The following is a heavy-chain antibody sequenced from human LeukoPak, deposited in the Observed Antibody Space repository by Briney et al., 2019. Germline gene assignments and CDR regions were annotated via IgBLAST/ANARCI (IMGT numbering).Heavy chain of an antibody. CDR1: GYTFTGYY. CDR3: ARKGYSYGYYYYYYMDG. V-gene: IGHV1-2*06. J-gene: IGHJ6*03. D-gene: IGHD5-18*01. Sequence: ASVKVSCKASGYTFTGYYMHWVRQAPGQGLEWMGRINPNSGGTNYAQKFQGRVTMTRDTSISTAYMELSRLRSDDTAVYYCARKGYSYGYYYYYYMDGWGTGTTVTVSS. CDR2: INPNSGGT.